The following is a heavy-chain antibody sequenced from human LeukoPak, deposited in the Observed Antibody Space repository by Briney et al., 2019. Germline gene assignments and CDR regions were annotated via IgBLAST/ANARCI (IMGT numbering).Heavy chain of an antibody. Sequence: SETLSLTCAVYGGSFSGYYWNWMRQPPGKGLEWIGEINDNESTNYNPSLKSRVTISVDTSKNQFSLKLSSVTAADTAVYYCTRGSIAYYYMDVWGKGTTVTISS. CDR2: INDNEST. J-gene: IGHJ6*03. D-gene: IGHD3-22*01. CDR3: TRGSIAYYYMDV. V-gene: IGHV4-34*01. CDR1: GGSFSGYY.